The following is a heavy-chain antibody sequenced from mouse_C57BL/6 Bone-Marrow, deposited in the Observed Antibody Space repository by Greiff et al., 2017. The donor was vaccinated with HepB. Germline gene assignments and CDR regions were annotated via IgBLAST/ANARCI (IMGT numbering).Heavy chain of an antibody. CDR2: ISYDGSN. CDR1: GYSITSGYY. D-gene: IGHD1-1*01. V-gene: IGHV3-6*01. J-gene: IGHJ2*01. CDR3: AVGYYGSDY. Sequence: EVKLLESGPGLVKPSQSLSLTCSVTGYSITSGYYWNWIRQFPGNKLEWMGYISYDGSNNYNPSLKNRISITRYTSKNQFFLKLNSVTTEDTATYYCAVGYYGSDYWGQGTTLTVSS.